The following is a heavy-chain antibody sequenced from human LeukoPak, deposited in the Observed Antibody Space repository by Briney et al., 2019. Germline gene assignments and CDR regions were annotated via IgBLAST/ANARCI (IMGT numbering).Heavy chain of an antibody. CDR2: IYYSGST. CDR1: GGSISSSSYY. CDR3: AREETGKGGDY. V-gene: IGHV4-39*07. D-gene: IGHD1-1*01. Sequence: SETLSLTCTVSGGSISSSSYYWGWIRQPPGKGLEWIGSIYYSGSTYYNPSLKSRVTISVDTSKNQFSLKLSSVTAADTAVYYCAREETGKGGDYWGQGTLVTVSS. J-gene: IGHJ4*02.